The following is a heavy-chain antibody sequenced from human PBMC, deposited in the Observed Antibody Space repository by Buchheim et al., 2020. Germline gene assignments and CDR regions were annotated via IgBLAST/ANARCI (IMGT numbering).Heavy chain of an antibody. D-gene: IGHD2-2*02. CDR2: IYYSGST. V-gene: IGHV4-39*07. CDR3: AREDLTACSSTSCYTGFDY. Sequence: QLQLQESGPGLVKPSETLSLTCTVSGGSISSSSYYWGWIRQPPGKGLEWIGSIYYSGSTYYNPSLKSRVTISVDTSKNQFSLKLSSVTAADTAVYYCAREDLTACSSTSCYTGFDYWGQGTL. CDR1: GGSISSSSYY. J-gene: IGHJ4*02.